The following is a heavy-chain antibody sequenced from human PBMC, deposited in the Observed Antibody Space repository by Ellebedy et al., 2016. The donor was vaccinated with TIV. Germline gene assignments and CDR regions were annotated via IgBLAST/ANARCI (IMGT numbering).Heavy chain of an antibody. CDR2: INTGNGNT. J-gene: IGHJ6*02. V-gene: IGHV1-3*04. CDR3: ATRVWQDPMDV. D-gene: IGHD2-21*01. Sequence: ASVKVSCXASGHIFTSYGLHWVRQAPGQRLEWMGWINTGNGNTKYSQRLQGRVTITRDTSATTAYMELSGLMSEDTAVYYCATRVWQDPMDVWGQGTTVTVSS. CDR1: GHIFTSYG.